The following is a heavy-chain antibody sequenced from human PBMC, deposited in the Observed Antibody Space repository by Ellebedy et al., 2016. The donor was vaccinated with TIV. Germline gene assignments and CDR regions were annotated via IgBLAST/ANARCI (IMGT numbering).Heavy chain of an antibody. Sequence: GESLKISCAVSGLSFSSYWMSWVRQAPGKGLEWVANINQDGSEKYYVDSVRGRFTISRDNAQNSLYLQMNSLRAEDTAVYYCATDGSYGDYLSPTHAFENWGQGTMVIVSS. CDR1: GLSFSSYW. CDR3: ATDGSYGDYLSPTHAFEN. V-gene: IGHV3-7*01. CDR2: INQDGSEK. D-gene: IGHD4-17*01. J-gene: IGHJ3*02.